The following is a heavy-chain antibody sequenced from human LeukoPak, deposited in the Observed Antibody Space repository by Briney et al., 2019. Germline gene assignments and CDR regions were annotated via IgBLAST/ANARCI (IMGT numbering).Heavy chain of an antibody. V-gene: IGHV3-23*01. D-gene: IGHD3-3*01. CDR2: NSGPGDHT. J-gene: IGHJ4*02. CDR3: AKDRITIFGVVMDQ. Sequence: PGGSLRLSCAASGFTFSRYAMTWVRQTPGKGLEWVSSNSGPGDHTYYADSVKGRLTISRDNSENALYLQMNSLRADDTAVYYCAKDRITIFGVVMDQWGQGTLVTVSS. CDR1: GFTFSRYA.